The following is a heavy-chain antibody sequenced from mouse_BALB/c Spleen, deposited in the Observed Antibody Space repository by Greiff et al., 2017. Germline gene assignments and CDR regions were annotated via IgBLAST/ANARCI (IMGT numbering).Heavy chain of an antibody. Sequence: QVQLKESGPGLVQPSQSLSITCTVSGFSLTSYGVHWVRQSPGKGLEWLGVIWSGGSTDYNAAFISRLSISKDNSKSQVFFKMNSLQANDTAIYYCARNGKGYFDVWGAGTTVTVSS. CDR1: GFSLTSYG. CDR3: ARNGKGYFDV. V-gene: IGHV2-2*02. J-gene: IGHJ1*01. CDR2: IWSGGST.